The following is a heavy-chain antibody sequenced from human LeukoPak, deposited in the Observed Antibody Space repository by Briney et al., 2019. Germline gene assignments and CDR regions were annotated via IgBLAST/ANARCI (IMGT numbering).Heavy chain of an antibody. CDR3: AREGTSGTHLNWFDP. D-gene: IGHD1-1*01. V-gene: IGHV4-59*01. Sequence: PLETLCLTRTVSGGSISSYYWSWIRQPPGKGLEWIGHIYGSGSTNYNPSLKSRVTLSVDTSKNQFSLKLSSVTAADTAVYYCAREGTSGTHLNWFDPWGQGTMV. CDR1: GGSISSYY. J-gene: IGHJ5*02. CDR2: IYGSGST.